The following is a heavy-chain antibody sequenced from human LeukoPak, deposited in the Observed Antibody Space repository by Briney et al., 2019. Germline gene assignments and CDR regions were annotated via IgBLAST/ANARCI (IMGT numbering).Heavy chain of an antibody. V-gene: IGHV1-69*05. CDR1: GGTFSSYA. CDR2: IIPIFGTA. CDR3: ARVPHRPYYYYYYMDV. J-gene: IGHJ6*03. Sequence: ASVKVSCKASGGTFSSYANSWVRQAPGQGLEWMGGIIPIFGTANYAQKFQGRVTITTDESTSTAYMELSSLRSEDTAVYYCARVPHRPYYYYYYMDVWGKGTTVTVSS.